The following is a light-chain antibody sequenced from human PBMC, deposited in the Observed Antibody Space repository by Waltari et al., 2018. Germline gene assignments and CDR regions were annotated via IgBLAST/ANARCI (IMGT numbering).Light chain of an antibody. CDR1: HNDVGGYNH. V-gene: IGLV2-14*01. CDR2: DGS. Sequence: QSALTQPAAVSGSPGQSVTISCTGTHNDVGGYNHVSWYQQHPGKAPKLMSYDGSNRPSGVANRFSGAKGGNTASLTISGLQAGDEADYYCNSYRNDDTHGFGGGTKLTVL. J-gene: IGLJ3*02. CDR3: NSYRNDDTHG.